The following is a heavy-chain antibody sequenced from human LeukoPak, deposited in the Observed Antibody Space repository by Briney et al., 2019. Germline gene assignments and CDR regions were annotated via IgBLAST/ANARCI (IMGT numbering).Heavy chain of an antibody. CDR2: ISSSSSYI. CDR1: GFTFSSYS. CDR3: AREDDHGDYVYAFDV. Sequence: GGSLRLSCAASGFTFSSYSMNWVRQAPGKGLEWVSSISSSSSYIYYADSVKGRFTISRDNAKNSLYLQMNSLRAEDTAVYYCAREDDHGDYVYAFDVWGQGTMVTVSS. J-gene: IGHJ3*01. V-gene: IGHV3-21*01. D-gene: IGHD4-17*01.